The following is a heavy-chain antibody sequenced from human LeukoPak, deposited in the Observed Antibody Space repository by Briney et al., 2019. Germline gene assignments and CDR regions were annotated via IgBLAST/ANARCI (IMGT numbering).Heavy chain of an antibody. D-gene: IGHD2-8*02. J-gene: IGHJ4*02. CDR3: ARDTGY. Sequence: PGGSLRLSCAASGSTFSSYAMNWVRQAPGKGLEWVSSVSSSSTNKFYADSVKGRFTISRDNSKNTLYLQMNSLRAEDTAVYYCARDTGYWGQGTLVTVSS. CDR2: VSSSSTNK. CDR1: GSTFSSYA. V-gene: IGHV3-21*04.